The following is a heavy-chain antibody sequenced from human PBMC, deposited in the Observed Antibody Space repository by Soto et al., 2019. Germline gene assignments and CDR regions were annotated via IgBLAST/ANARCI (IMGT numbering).Heavy chain of an antibody. CDR3: ARDLRNGYYDFWSGYSAYYYGMDV. CDR2: IIPIFGTA. D-gene: IGHD3-3*01. Sequence: KVSCKASGGTFSSYAISWVRQAPGQGLEWMGGIIPIFGTANYAQKFQGRVTITADKSTSTAYMELSSLRSEDTAVYYCARDLRNGYYDFWSGYSAYYYGMDVWGQGTTVTVSS. V-gene: IGHV1-69*06. J-gene: IGHJ6*02. CDR1: GGTFSSYA.